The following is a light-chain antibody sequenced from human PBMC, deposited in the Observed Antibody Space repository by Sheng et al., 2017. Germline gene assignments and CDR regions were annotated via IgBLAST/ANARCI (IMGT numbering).Light chain of an antibody. J-gene: IGKJ4*01. Sequence: EIVLTQSPGTLSLSPGERATLSCRASQSVSDNFLAWYQQKPGLAPRLLIYGASSRATGFPARLSGSGSGTEFTLTISSLQSEDFAVYYCQQYDKWPLTFGGGTKVEIK. CDR3: QQYDKWPLT. CDR2: GAS. V-gene: IGKV3-15*01. CDR1: QSVSDN.